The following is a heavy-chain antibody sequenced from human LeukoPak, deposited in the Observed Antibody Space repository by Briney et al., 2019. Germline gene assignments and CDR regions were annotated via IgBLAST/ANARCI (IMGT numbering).Heavy chain of an antibody. CDR1: GGTFSSYA. Sequence: GASVKVSCKASGGTFSSYAISWVRQAPGQGLEWMGGIIPIFGTANYAQKFPGRVTITADKSTSTAYMELSSLRSEDTAVYYCSAGGCSSTSCYSTGMGYYGMDVWGKGTTVTVSS. D-gene: IGHD2-2*01. CDR3: SAGGCSSTSCYSTGMGYYGMDV. J-gene: IGHJ6*04. V-gene: IGHV1-69*06. CDR2: IIPIFGTA.